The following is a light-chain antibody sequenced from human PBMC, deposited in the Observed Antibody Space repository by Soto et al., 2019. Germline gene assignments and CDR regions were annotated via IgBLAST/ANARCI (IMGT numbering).Light chain of an antibody. V-gene: IGKV1-33*01. Sequence: QMTQSPSSLSASVGEKITITCQASQDISNYLNWYQQKPGKAPKFLIYDASNLETGVPSRFSGSGSGTDFTLTISSLQPEDIATYYCQQYDNVPLTFGGGTKVDIK. J-gene: IGKJ4*01. CDR2: DAS. CDR3: QQYDNVPLT. CDR1: QDISNY.